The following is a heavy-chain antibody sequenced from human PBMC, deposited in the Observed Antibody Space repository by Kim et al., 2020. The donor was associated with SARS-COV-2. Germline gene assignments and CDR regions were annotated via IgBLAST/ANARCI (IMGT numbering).Heavy chain of an antibody. CDR1: GYTFTSYG. Sequence: ASVKVSCKASGYTFTSYGISWVRQAPGQGLEWMGWISAYNGNTNYAQKLQGRVTMTTDTSTSTAYMELRSLRSDDTAVYYCARNTGDIVVDALEYWGQGTLVTVSS. D-gene: IGHD2-15*01. V-gene: IGHV1-18*04. CDR2: ISAYNGNT. J-gene: IGHJ4*02. CDR3: ARNTGDIVVDALEY.